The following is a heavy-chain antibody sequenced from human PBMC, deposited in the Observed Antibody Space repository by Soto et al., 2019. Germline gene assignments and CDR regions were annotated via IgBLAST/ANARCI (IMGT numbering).Heavy chain of an antibody. CDR2: IYPGDSDT. J-gene: IGHJ6*02. CDR1: GYSLTSYW. D-gene: IGHD6-19*01. CDR3: ARRRAVAGTGYYYGMDV. V-gene: IGHV5-51*01. Sequence: GESLKISCKGSGYSLTSYWIGWVRQMPGKGLEWMGIIYPGDSDTRYSPSFQGQVTISADKSISTAYLQWSSLKASDTAMYYCARRRAVAGTGYYYGMDVWGQGTTVTVSS.